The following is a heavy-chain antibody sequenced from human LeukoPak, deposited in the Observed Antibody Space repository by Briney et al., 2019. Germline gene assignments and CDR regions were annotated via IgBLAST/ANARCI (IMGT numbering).Heavy chain of an antibody. CDR3: ARDKYFDSTTYYPRFDY. CDR2: IKHDGGEK. V-gene: IGHV3-7*04. CDR1: GFTFSSYW. D-gene: IGHD3-22*01. J-gene: IGHJ4*02. Sequence: GGSQRLSCAASGFTFSSYWMSWVRQAPGKGLEWVANIKHDGGEKYYVDSVKGRFTISRDSAKTSLYLQMTSLRAEDTAVYYCARDKYFDSTTYYPRFDYWGQGILVTVSS.